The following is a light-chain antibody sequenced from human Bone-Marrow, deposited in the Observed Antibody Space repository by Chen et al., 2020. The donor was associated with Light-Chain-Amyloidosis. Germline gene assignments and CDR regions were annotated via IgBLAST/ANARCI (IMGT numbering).Light chain of an antibody. J-gene: IGLJ3*02. V-gene: IGLV3-21*02. CDR1: NIGSTS. CDR2: DDS. CDR3: QVWDSSSDRPV. Sequence: SYVLTQPSSVSVAPGQTATIACGGNNIGSTSLHWYQQTPGQAPLLVVYDDSYRPSGLPARWSGSNSGNTATLPIGRVEAGDKADYYCQVWDSSSDRPVFGGGTKLTVL.